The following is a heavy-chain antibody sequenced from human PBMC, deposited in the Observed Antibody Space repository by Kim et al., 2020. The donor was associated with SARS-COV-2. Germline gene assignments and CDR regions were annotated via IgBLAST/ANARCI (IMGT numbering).Heavy chain of an antibody. Sequence: GGSLRLSCAASGFTFSSYAMHWVRQAPGKGLEWVAIISYDGSNKYYADSVKGRFTISRDNSKNTLYLQMNSLRAEDTAVYYCARGYSGSYWYFDYWGQGTLVTVSS. CDR3: ARGYSGSYWYFDY. V-gene: IGHV3-30-3*01. J-gene: IGHJ4*02. D-gene: IGHD1-26*01. CDR1: GFTFSSYA. CDR2: ISYDGSNK.